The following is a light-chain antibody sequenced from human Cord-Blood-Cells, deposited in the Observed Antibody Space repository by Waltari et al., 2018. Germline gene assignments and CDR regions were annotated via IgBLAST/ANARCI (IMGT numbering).Light chain of an antibody. CDR2: GNT. Sequence: QSVLTQPPSVSGAPGQRVTISCTGSSSNIGAGYDVHWYPQLPGTAPKLLIYGNTNRPSGVPDRFSGSKSGTSASLAITGLQSEDEADYYCHSYDSSLSGWVFGGGTKLTVL. J-gene: IGLJ3*02. V-gene: IGLV1-40*01. CDR3: HSYDSSLSGWV. CDR1: SSNIGAGYD.